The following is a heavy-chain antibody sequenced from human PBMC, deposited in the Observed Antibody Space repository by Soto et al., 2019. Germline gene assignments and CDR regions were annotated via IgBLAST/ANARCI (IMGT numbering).Heavy chain of an antibody. D-gene: IGHD6-19*01. CDR3: ARLPAYSTGWAAFDF. Sequence: EVQLVESGGGLVQPGGSLRLSCAASGFTFSNYWMHWVRQAPGKGLVWVSRINSDGSTTSHADSVKGRFTISRDNAKNTLYLQMNSPRTEATSVYYCARLPAYSTGWAAFDFWGQGTQVTVSS. CDR1: GFTFSNYW. V-gene: IGHV3-74*01. CDR2: INSDGSTT. J-gene: IGHJ4*02.